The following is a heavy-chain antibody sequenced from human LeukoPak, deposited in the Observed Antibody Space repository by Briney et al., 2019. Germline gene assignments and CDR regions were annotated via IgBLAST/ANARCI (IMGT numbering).Heavy chain of an antibody. J-gene: IGHJ4*02. CDR1: GYTFAGFY. D-gene: IGHD7-27*01. CDR2: ISPNSGDT. CDR3: ARATWGQGADY. V-gene: IGHV1-2*02. Sequence: ASVKVSCKASGYTFAGFYIHWVRQAPGKGLEWMGWISPNSGDTNYVERFRGRVSMTRDTSISTVYMELSGLTSDDTAVYFCARATWGQGADYWGQGTLVTVSS.